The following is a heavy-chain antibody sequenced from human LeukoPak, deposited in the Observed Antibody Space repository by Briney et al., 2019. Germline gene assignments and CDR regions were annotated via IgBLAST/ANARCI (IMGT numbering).Heavy chain of an antibody. CDR2: ISGSGGST. D-gene: IGHD6-19*01. J-gene: IGHJ4*02. CDR1: GFTFSSYA. V-gene: IGHV3-23*01. Sequence: SGGSLRLSCAASGFTFSSYAMSWVRQAPGKGLEWVSAISGSGGSTYYADSVKGRFTISRDNSKNTLYLQMNSLRAEDTAVYYCAKAPYSSGWYYFDYWGQGTLVTASS. CDR3: AKAPYSSGWYYFDY.